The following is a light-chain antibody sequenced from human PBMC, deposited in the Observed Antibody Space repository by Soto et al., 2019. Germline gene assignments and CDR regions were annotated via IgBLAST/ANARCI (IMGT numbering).Light chain of an antibody. J-gene: IGLJ1*01. Sequence: YELTXPPSVSVAPGQTARITCGGTNIGSKTVHWYQQKPGQAPVLVVYDDSDRPSGIPERFSGSNSGNTATLTISRVEAGDEADYFCQVWDSSSDHLYVLGTGTKVTVL. V-gene: IGLV3-21*02. CDR2: DDS. CDR3: QVWDSSSDHLYV. CDR1: NIGSKT.